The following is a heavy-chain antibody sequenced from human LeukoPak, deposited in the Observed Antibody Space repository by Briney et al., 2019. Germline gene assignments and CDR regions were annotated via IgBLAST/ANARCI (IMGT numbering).Heavy chain of an antibody. Sequence: GGSLRLSXAASGFTFSSYAMSWVRQAPGKGLEWLSSISGSGSSTYYADSVKGRFTISRDNSKNTLYVQMNSLRAEDTAVYSCAKGLQWELPFDYWGQGTLGTVSS. J-gene: IGHJ4*02. CDR3: AKGLQWELPFDY. CDR2: ISGSGSST. CDR1: GFTFSSYA. V-gene: IGHV3-23*01. D-gene: IGHD1-26*01.